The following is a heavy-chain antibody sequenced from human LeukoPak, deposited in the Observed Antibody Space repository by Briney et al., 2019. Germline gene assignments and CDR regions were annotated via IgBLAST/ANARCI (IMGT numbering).Heavy chain of an antibody. Sequence: PGGSLRLSCAASGFTFGSYAMSWVRQAPGKGLEWVSAISGSGGSTYYADSVKGRFTISRDNSKNTLYLQMNSLRAEDTAVYYCAKEGYDSSGYYPRLFDYWGQGTLVTVSS. CDR1: GFTFGSYA. CDR3: AKEGYDSSGYYPRLFDY. J-gene: IGHJ4*02. CDR2: ISGSGGST. D-gene: IGHD3-22*01. V-gene: IGHV3-23*01.